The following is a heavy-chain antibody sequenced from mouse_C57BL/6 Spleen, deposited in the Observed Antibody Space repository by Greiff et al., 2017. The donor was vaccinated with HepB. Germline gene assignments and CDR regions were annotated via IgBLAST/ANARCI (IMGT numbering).Heavy chain of an antibody. V-gene: IGHV5-9-1*02. J-gene: IGHJ3*01. Sequence: EVQVVESGEGLVKPGGSLKLSCAASGFTFSSYAMSWVRQTPEKRLEWVAYISSGGDYIYYADTVKGRFTISRDNARNTLYLQMSSLKSEDTAMYYCTREDSNYVAYWGQGTLVTVSA. CDR1: GFTFSSYA. CDR3: TREDSNYVAY. D-gene: IGHD2-5*01. CDR2: ISSGGDYI.